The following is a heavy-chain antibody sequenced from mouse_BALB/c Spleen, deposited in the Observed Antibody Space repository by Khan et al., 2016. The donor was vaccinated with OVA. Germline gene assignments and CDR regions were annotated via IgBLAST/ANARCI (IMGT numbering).Heavy chain of an antibody. CDR1: GYTFTNYW. V-gene: IGHV1S132*01. Sequence: QVQLQQSGAELVKPGASVKLSCKTSGYTFTNYWIQWVKQRPGQGLGWIGEIFPGTGTTYYNENFKAKATLTIDTSSSTAYMQLSSLTSAASAVYFCARGYFGNYEFAYWGQGTPVTVSA. CDR3: ARGYFGNYEFAY. J-gene: IGHJ3*01. CDR2: IFPGTGTT. D-gene: IGHD2-1*01.